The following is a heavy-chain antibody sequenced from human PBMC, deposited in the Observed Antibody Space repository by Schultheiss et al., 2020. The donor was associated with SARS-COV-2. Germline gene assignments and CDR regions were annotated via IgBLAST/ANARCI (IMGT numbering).Heavy chain of an antibody. J-gene: IGHJ5*02. CDR3: ARHWGAMVRGVLQDWFDP. D-gene: IGHD3-10*01. V-gene: IGHV4-34*01. Sequence: SQTLSLTCAVYVGSFSGYYWSWIRQPPGRGLEWIGEINHSGTTNYNPSLKSRVTMSVDTSKNQFSLTLNSVTAADTATYYCARHWGAMVRGVLQDWFDPWGQGTLVTVSS. CDR1: VGSFSGYY. CDR2: INHSGTT.